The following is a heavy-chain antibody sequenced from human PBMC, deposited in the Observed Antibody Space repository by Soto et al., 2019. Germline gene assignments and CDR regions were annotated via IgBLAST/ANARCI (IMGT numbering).Heavy chain of an antibody. CDR2: IGTYHGNT. CDR3: ARDRMVGANTDAHDI. J-gene: IGHJ3*02. Sequence: QVQLVQSGAEVKKPGASVKVSCKASGYAFTSFGITWVRQAPGQGLEWMGWIGTYHGNTNYAQKLQGRVTMTRDTSTPTAHMDLRSLTSDDTAVYYCARDRMVGANTDAHDIWGQGTMVTVSS. V-gene: IGHV1-18*01. D-gene: IGHD1-26*01. CDR1: GYAFTSFG.